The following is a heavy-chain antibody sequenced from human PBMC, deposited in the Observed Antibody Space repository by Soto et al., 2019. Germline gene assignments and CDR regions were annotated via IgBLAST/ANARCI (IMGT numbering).Heavy chain of an antibody. CDR2: IIPIFGTA. CDR3: AFDRGSSGEAYFDY. CDR1: GGTFSSYA. V-gene: IGHV1-69*01. D-gene: IGHD6-6*01. Sequence: QVQLVQSGAEVKKPGSSVKVSCKASGGTFSSYAISWVRQAPGQGLEWMGGIIPIFGTANYAQKFQGRVTITADESTSTAYMELISLSSEDTAVYYCAFDRGSSGEAYFDYWGQGTLVTVSS. J-gene: IGHJ4*02.